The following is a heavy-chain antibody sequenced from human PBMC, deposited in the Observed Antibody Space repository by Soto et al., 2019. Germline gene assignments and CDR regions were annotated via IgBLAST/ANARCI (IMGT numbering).Heavy chain of an antibody. CDR2: IIPRFGTT. Sequence: ASVKVSCKASGDSFSKYTVNWVRQAPRQGLEWMGGIIPRFGTTNYAQKFQGRVTITADESTSTAYMELSSLRSEDTAVYYCARCKAGSLRFLETYYFDYWGQGTLVTVSS. CDR3: ARCKAGSLRFLETYYFDY. V-gene: IGHV1-69*13. CDR1: GDSFSKYT. J-gene: IGHJ4*02. D-gene: IGHD3-3*01.